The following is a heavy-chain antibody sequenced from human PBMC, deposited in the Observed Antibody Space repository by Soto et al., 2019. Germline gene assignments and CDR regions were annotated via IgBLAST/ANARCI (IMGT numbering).Heavy chain of an antibody. J-gene: IGHJ4*02. V-gene: IGHV3-23*01. CDR3: AKDQYYYDSSGYWIY. D-gene: IGHD3-22*01. CDR2: ISGSGGST. CDR1: GFTFSSYA. Sequence: AGGSLRLSCAASGFTFSSYAMSWVRQAPGKGLEWVSAISGSGGSTYYADSVKGRFTISRDNSKNTLYLQMNSLRAEDTAVYYCAKDQYYYDSSGYWIYWGQGTLVTVSS.